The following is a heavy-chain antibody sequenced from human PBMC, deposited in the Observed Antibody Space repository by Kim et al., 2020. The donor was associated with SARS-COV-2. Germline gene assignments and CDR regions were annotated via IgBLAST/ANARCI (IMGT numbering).Heavy chain of an antibody. Sequence: SETLSLTCSVSGGSINSAGYYWSWIRQFPGKSLEWIGYINYSGITYYNPSLKSRLKIAVDMSKKELSLNLSSVTAADTAVYYCVRMTSLMVALTTRQASDLWGRGTMVIVSS. CDR1: GGSINSAGYY. V-gene: IGHV4-31*03. D-gene: IGHD3-22*01. J-gene: IGHJ3*01. CDR3: VRMTSLMVALTTRQASDL. CDR2: INYSGIT.